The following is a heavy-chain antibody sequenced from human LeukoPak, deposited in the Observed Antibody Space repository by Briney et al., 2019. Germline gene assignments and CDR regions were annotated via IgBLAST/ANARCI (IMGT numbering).Heavy chain of an antibody. CDR2: IYYSGST. D-gene: IGHD2-15*01. J-gene: IGHJ4*02. CDR3: AAGGVVVAAMSYNYSVRAV. V-gene: IGHV4-31*03. CDR1: GGSISSGGYY. Sequence: SETLSLTCTVSGGSISSGGYYWSWIRQHPGKGLEWIGYIYYSGSTYYNPSLKSRVTISVDTSKNQFSLKLSSVTAADTAVYYWAAGGVVVAAMSYNYSVRAVGGQGPRVTAS.